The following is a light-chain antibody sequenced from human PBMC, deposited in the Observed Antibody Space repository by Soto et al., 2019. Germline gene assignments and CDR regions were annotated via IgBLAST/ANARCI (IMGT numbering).Light chain of an antibody. CDR3: QVWDSSTVV. J-gene: IGLJ2*01. Sequence: SYDLTQPLSVSVALGQTARITCGGNNIGSKNVHWYQQKPGQAPVVVIYRDSNRPSGIPERFSGSNSGNTATLTISRAQAGDEADYYCQVWDSSTVVFGGGTKLTVL. CDR2: RDS. CDR1: NIGSKN. V-gene: IGLV3-9*01.